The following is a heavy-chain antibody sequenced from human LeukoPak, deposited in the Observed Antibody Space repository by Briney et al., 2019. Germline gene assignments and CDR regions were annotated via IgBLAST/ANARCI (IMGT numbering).Heavy chain of an antibody. CDR3: ARGEWDLLFGY. CDR2: IFYSGST. J-gene: IGHJ4*02. V-gene: IGHV4-59*01. Sequence: SETLSLTCTVSGGSISDYYWSWIRQPPGKGLEWIGYIFYSGSTNYNPSLKSRVTISVDTSKNQFSLKLSSVTAADTAVYYCARGEWDLLFGYWGQGTLVTVSS. D-gene: IGHD1-26*01. CDR1: GGSISDYY.